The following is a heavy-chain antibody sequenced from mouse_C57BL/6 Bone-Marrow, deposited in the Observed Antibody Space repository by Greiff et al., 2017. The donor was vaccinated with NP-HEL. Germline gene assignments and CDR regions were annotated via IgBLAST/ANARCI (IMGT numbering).Heavy chain of an antibody. CDR2: IYPRSGNT. Sequence: QVQLQQSGAELARPGASVKLSCKASGYTFTSYGISWVKQRPGQGLEWIGEIYPRSGNTYYNEKFKGKATLTADKSSSTAYMELRSLTSEDSAVYFCATITTVVATPVWGTGTTVTVSA. J-gene: IGHJ1*03. CDR3: ATITTVVATPV. V-gene: IGHV1-81*01. D-gene: IGHD1-1*01. CDR1: GYTFTSYG.